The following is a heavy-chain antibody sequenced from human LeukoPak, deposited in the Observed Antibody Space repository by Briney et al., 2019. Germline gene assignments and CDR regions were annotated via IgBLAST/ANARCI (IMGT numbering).Heavy chain of an antibody. J-gene: IGHJ4*02. CDR2: IYYSGST. V-gene: IGHV4-39*07. CDR1: GGSISSSSYS. D-gene: IGHD5-18*01. Sequence: SETLSLICTVSGGSISSSSYSWGWIRQPPGKGLEWIGSIYYSGSTYFNPSLKSRVTISVDTSKNQFSLKLSSVTAADTAVYYCARRKVYSYGYNYWGQGTLVTVSS. CDR3: ARRKVYSYGYNY.